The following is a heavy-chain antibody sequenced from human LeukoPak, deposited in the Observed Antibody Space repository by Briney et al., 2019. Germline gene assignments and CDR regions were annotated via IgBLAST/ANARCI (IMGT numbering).Heavy chain of an antibody. D-gene: IGHD7-27*01. Sequence: ASETLSLTCTVSGGSIGSYYWSWIRQPPGKGLEWIGYIYYSGSTNYNPSLKSRVTISVDTSKNQFSLKLSSVTAADTAVYYCAREKLGFDYWGQGTLVTVSS. CDR1: GGSIGSYY. V-gene: IGHV4-59*01. CDR2: IYYSGST. J-gene: IGHJ4*02. CDR3: AREKLGFDY.